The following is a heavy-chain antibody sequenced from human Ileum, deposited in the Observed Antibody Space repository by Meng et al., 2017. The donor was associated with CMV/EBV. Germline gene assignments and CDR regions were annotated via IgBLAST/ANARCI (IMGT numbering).Heavy chain of an antibody. CDR2: IHCGGAT. Sequence: SFASSGFSVRCISMSWFRQSPGQGLEWVSIIHCGGATYYADSVKGRFTISRDNSKNTLYLQMNSLRAEDTAVYYCARDGYSSSWFVTWGHGTLVTVSS. J-gene: IGHJ5*01. CDR1: GFSVRCIS. CDR3: ARDGYSSSWFVT. D-gene: IGHD6-13*01. V-gene: IGHV3-53*01.